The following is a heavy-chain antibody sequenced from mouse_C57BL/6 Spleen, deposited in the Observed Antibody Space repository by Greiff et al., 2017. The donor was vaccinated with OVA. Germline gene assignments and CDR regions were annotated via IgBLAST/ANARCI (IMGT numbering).Heavy chain of an antibody. CDR3: ARDSRDY. V-gene: IGHV1-50*01. CDR1: GYTFTSYW. Sequence: QVQLQQPGAELVKPGASVKLSCKASGYTFTSYWMQWVKQRPGQGLEWIGEIDPSDSYTNSNQKFKGKATLTVDTSSSTAYMQLSSLTSEDSAVYYCARDSRDYWGQGTTLTVSS. J-gene: IGHJ2*01. CDR2: IDPSDSYT.